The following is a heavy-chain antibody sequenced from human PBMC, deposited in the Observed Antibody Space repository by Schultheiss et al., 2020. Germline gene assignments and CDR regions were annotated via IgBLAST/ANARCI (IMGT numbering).Heavy chain of an antibody. CDR3: ARDVDVGNYDSSGYYYYYYGMDV. J-gene: IGHJ6*02. D-gene: IGHD3-22*01. CDR1: GDSISSGDYF. Sequence: SETLSLTCTVSGDSISSGDYFWGWVRQPPGRGLEWIGSIYYSGSTYYNPSLKSRVTISVDTSKNQFSLKLSSVTAADTAVYYCARDVDVGNYDSSGYYYYYYGMDVWGQGTTVTVSS. V-gene: IGHV4-39*02. CDR2: IYYSGST.